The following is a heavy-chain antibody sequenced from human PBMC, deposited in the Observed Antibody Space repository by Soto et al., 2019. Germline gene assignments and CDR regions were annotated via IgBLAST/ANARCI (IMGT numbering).Heavy chain of an antibody. CDR2: INIRSDII. Sequence: EIQVVESGGGLVQPGGSLRLSCAASGFIFTDYGMNWVRQAPGKGLEWISYINIRSDIIYYADSVKGRFTISRDNAKKSLYLPMNSLRAEDTAVYYCAPLIDYWGQGTLVTVSS. CDR3: APLIDY. J-gene: IGHJ4*02. V-gene: IGHV3-48*03. CDR1: GFIFTDYG.